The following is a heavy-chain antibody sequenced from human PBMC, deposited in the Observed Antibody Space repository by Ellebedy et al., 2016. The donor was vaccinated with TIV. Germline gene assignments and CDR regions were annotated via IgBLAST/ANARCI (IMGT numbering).Heavy chain of an antibody. D-gene: IGHD3-22*01. Sequence: GESLKISCAASGFTFSRYAMHWVRQAPGKGLEWVAVISYDGSNKYYADSVKGRFTISRDNSKNTLYLQMNSLRAEDTAVYYCASEGHYDSSGYGDYWGQGTLVTVSS. CDR3: ASEGHYDSSGYGDY. V-gene: IGHV3-30-3*01. CDR1: GFTFSRYA. CDR2: ISYDGSNK. J-gene: IGHJ4*02.